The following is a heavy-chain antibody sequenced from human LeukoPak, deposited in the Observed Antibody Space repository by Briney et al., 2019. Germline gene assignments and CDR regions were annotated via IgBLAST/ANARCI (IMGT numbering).Heavy chain of an antibody. CDR1: GYTFTGYY. CDR2: INPNSGGT. V-gene: IGHV1-2*06. D-gene: IGHD4-17*01. J-gene: IGHJ4*02. CDR3: ARGPYGDYPEDY. Sequence: ASVKVSCKASGYTFTGYYMHWVRQAPGQGLEWMGRINPNSGGTNYAQKFQGRVTMTRGTSISTAYMELSRLRSDDTAAYYCARGPYGDYPEDYWGQGTLVTVSS.